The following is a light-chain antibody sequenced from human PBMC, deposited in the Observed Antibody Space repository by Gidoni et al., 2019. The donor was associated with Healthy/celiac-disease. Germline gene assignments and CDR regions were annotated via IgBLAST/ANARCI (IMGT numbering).Light chain of an antibody. Sequence: EIVLTQSPATLSLSLGERATLSCRASQSVSSYLAWYQQKPGQAPRLLIYDASNRATGIPARFSGSGSGTDFTLTISSLEPEDFAVYYCQQRSNWPLLTFGGGTEVEIK. V-gene: IGKV3-11*01. CDR1: QSVSSY. CDR2: DAS. CDR3: QQRSNWPLLT. J-gene: IGKJ4*01.